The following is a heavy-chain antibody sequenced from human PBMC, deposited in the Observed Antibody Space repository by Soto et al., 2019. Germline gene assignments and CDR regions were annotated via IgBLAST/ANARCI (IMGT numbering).Heavy chain of an antibody. Sequence: SVKVSCKASGGTFSSYAISWVLQAPGQGLEWMGGVIPIFGTANYAQKFQGRVTITADESTSTAYMELSSLRSEDTAVYYCALSIVVVPAAISLHGMDVWGQGTTVTVSS. CDR2: VIPIFGTA. D-gene: IGHD2-2*01. J-gene: IGHJ6*02. V-gene: IGHV1-69*13. CDR1: GGTFSSYA. CDR3: ALSIVVVPAAISLHGMDV.